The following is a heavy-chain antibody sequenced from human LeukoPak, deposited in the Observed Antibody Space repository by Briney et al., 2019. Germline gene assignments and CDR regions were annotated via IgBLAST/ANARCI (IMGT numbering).Heavy chain of an antibody. Sequence: KPGGSLRLSCSASGFTFSSYNMNWVRQAPGKGLEWVSFISSSSIYIYYADSVKGRFTISRDNAKNSLYLQMNSPRVEDTAVYYCARAGPTGTTLDPWGQGTLVTVSS. D-gene: IGHD1-1*01. J-gene: IGHJ5*02. V-gene: IGHV3-21*01. CDR1: GFTFSSYN. CDR3: ARAGPTGTTLDP. CDR2: ISSSSIYI.